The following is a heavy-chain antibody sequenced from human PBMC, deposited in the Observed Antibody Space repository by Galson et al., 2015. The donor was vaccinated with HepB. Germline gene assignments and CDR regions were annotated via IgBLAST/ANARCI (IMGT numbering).Heavy chain of an antibody. CDR3: ARDNSSWYYNYYGMDV. V-gene: IGHV1-18*01. CDR2: ISAYNGKT. J-gene: IGHJ6*02. D-gene: IGHD6-13*01. Sequence: SVKVSCKASGYTFTSYGISWVRQAPGQGLERMGWISAYNGKTNYAQKFQGRVTMATDPSTSTAYMELRSLRSDDTAVYYCARDNSSWYYNYYGMDVWGQGTTVTVSS. CDR1: GYTFTSYG.